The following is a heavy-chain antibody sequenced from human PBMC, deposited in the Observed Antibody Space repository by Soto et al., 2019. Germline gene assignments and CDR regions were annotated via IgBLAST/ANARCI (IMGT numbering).Heavy chain of an antibody. V-gene: IGHV6-1*01. J-gene: IGHJ4*02. CDR2: TYYRSNWRH. D-gene: IGHD6-19*01. CDR3: ARGVAGSGFDL. CDR1: GDSVSSNTAA. Sequence: WQTLSLPCAISGDSVSSNTAALNWIRSSPSRGLEWLGRTYYRSNWRHDYAVSVKSRITVNPDTSKNHFSLQLNSVTPDDTAVYYCARGVAGSGFDLWGQGTLVTVSS.